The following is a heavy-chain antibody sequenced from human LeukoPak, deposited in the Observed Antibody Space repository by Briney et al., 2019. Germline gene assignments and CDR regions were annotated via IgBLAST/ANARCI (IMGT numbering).Heavy chain of an antibody. Sequence: ASVKVSCKASGYTFTNYGINWVRQAPGQGLEWMGWINAYNGNTNYAQKFQGRVTMTTDTPTTTAYLEVRSLRSDDTAVYYCARTSESGWREFDCWGQGTLVTVSS. CDR2: INAYNGNT. J-gene: IGHJ4*02. D-gene: IGHD6-19*01. CDR1: GYTFTNYG. CDR3: ARTSESGWREFDC. V-gene: IGHV1-18*01.